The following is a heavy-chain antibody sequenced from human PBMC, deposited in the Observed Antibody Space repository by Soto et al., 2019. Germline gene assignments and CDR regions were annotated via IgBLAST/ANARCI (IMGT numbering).Heavy chain of an antibody. CDR3: ARDYDGFDY. CDR1: SVSITSSNW. Sequence: ASETLSLTCDVSSVSITSSNWWTWVRQPPGKGLEWLGKISHSGTVNYNATLRSRVTISVDKPKNQLSLKLMSVTAADTAVYYCARDYDGFDYWGPGILVTVPS. D-gene: IGHD3-16*01. J-gene: IGHJ4*02. CDR2: ISHSGTV. V-gene: IGHV4-4*02.